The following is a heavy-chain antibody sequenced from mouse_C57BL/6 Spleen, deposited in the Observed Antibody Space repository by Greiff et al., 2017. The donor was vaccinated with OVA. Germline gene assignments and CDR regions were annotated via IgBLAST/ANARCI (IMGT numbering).Heavy chain of an antibody. V-gene: IGHV5-16*01. CDR2: INYDGSST. D-gene: IGHD2-2*01. Sequence: EVQRVESEGGLVQPGSSMKLSCTASGFTFSDYYMAWVRQVPEKGLEWVANINYDGSSTYYLDSLKSRFIISRDNAKNILYLQMSSLKSEDTATYYCARESGYEPFDYWGQGTTLTVSS. CDR1: GFTFSDYY. J-gene: IGHJ2*01. CDR3: ARESGYEPFDY.